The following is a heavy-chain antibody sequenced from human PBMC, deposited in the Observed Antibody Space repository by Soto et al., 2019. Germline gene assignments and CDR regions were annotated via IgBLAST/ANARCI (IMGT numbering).Heavy chain of an antibody. Sequence: SETLSLTCTVSGGSISSSSYYWGWIRQPPGKGLEWIGSIYYSGSTYYNPSLKSRVTISVDTSKNQFSLKLSSVTAADTAVYYCAGDYVDIVATIHWFDPWGQGTLVTVSS. CDR1: GGSISSSSYY. CDR2: IYYSGST. CDR3: AGDYVDIVATIHWFDP. V-gene: IGHV4-39*02. J-gene: IGHJ5*02. D-gene: IGHD5-12*01.